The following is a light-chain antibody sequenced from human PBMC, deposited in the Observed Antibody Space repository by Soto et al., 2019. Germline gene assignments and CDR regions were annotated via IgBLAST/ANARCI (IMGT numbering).Light chain of an antibody. CDR1: QGVSSF. CDR3: QHRSNGNGLT. CDR2: DAP. J-gene: IGKJ4*01. V-gene: IGKV3D-11*01. Sequence: EIVLTQSPATLSLSPGERATLSCRASQGVSSFLAWCQRKPGQAPRLLIYDAPNRATGIPARFSGSGPGTSFPPPHQRRGPEDFSLYYGQHRSNGNGLTVGGGTKGETK.